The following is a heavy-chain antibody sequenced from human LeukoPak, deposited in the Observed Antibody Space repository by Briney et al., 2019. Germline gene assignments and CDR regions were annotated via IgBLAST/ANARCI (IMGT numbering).Heavy chain of an antibody. J-gene: IGHJ4*02. CDR3: VRDKDGYNF. V-gene: IGHV3-74*01. Sequence: GGSLRLSCAASGFTFNTYVMHWVRQAPGKGLVWVSRIDTDGKTTAYADSVKGRFTISRDNAKNMLYLQMNSLRAEDTAVYYCVRDKDGYNFWGQGTLVSVSS. CDR1: GFTFNTYV. D-gene: IGHD5-24*01. CDR2: IDTDGKTT.